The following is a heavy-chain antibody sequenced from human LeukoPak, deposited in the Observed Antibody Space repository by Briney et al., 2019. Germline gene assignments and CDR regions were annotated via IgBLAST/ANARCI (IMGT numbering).Heavy chain of an antibody. V-gene: IGHV4-31*03. CDR1: GGSISSGGYY. CDR3: ARAYLPFNYFDY. J-gene: IGHJ4*02. Sequence: SETLSLTCTVSGGSISSGGYYWSWIRQHPGKGLEWIGYIYYSGSTYHNPSLKSRVTISVDTSKNQFSLKLSSVTAADTAVYYCARAYLPFNYFDYWGQGTLVTVSS. CDR2: IYYSGST.